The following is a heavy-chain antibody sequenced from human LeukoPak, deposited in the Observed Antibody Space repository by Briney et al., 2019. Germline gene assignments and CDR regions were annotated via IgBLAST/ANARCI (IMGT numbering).Heavy chain of an antibody. CDR1: GFTFSSYA. J-gene: IGHJ4*02. CDR3: ARDGDYYDSGGYYRIDF. D-gene: IGHD3-22*01. V-gene: IGHV4-59*01. Sequence: GSLRLSCAASGFTFSSYAMSWIRQPPGKGLEWIGYVYHSGSTNYNPSLKSRVTMSVDTSNSQFSLRLSSVTAADTAMYYCARDGDYYDSGGYYRIDFWGQGTLVTVSS. CDR2: VYHSGST.